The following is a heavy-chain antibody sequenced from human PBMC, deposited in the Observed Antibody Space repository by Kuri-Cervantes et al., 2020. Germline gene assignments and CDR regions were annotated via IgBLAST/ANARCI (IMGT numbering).Heavy chain of an antibody. CDR1: GYTFTCYY. Sequence: ASVKVSCKASGYTFTCYYMHWVRQAPGQGLEWMGWINPNNGGTNYAQKFQGRVTMTRDTSISTAYMDVRSLRGEDAAIYYCARGWGGRQDLVNKWFDPWGQGTLVTVSS. CDR3: ARGWGGRQDLVNKWFDP. V-gene: IGHV1-2*02. D-gene: IGHD3-10*01. CDR2: INPNNGGT. J-gene: IGHJ5*02.